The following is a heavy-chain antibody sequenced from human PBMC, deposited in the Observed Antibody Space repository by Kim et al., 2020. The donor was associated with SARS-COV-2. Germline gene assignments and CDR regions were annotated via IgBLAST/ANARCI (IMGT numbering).Heavy chain of an antibody. CDR3: ARAPTPHNWFDP. J-gene: IGHJ5*02. V-gene: IGHV1-3*01. Sequence: ASVKVSCKASGYTFTSYAMHWVRQAPGQRLEWMGWINAGNGNTKYSQKFQGRVTITRDTSASTAYMELSSLRSEDTAVYYCARAPTPHNWFDPWGQGTLVTVSS. CDR2: INAGNGNT. CDR1: GYTFTSYA.